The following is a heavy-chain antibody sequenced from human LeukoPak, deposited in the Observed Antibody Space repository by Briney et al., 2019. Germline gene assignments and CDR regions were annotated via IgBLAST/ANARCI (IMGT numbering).Heavy chain of an antibody. D-gene: IGHD3-22*01. Sequence: GGSLRLSCAASGFTFSSYAMHWVRQAPGKGLEWVAVISYDGSNKYYADSVKGRFTISRDNSRNTLYLQMNSLRAEDTAVYYCTKSRSGYSDTEYFDHWGQGTLVTVSS. CDR3: TKSRSGYSDTEYFDH. J-gene: IGHJ1*01. CDR1: GFTFSSYA. V-gene: IGHV3-30*04. CDR2: ISYDGSNK.